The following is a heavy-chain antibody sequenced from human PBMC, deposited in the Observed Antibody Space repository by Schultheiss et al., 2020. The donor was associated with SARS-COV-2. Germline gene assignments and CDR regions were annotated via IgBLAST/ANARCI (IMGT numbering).Heavy chain of an antibody. CDR3: ARGPDRIVVVVAGFDY. J-gene: IGHJ4*02. V-gene: IGHV3-30*03. CDR2: ISYNGSDE. Sequence: GESLKISCAASGFTFSNAWMSWVRQAPGKGLEWVSTISYNGSDEYYAESVKGRFTISRDNSKNTLYLQMNSLRAEDTAVYYCARGPDRIVVVVAGFDYWGQGTLVTVSS. D-gene: IGHD2-15*01. CDR1: GFTFSNAW.